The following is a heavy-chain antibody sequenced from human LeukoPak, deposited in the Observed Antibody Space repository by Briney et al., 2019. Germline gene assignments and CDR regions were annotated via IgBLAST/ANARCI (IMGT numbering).Heavy chain of an antibody. CDR1: GFTFRNYA. D-gene: IGHD6-25*01. CDR3: AKDKRLQPHYFDY. J-gene: IGHJ4*02. Sequence: PGGPLRLSCAASGFTFRNYAMSWVRQAPGKGLEWVSAISGSGGSTYYADSVKGRFTISRDNSKNTLYLQMNSLRAEDTAVYYCAKDKRLQPHYFDYWGQGTLVTVSS. CDR2: ISGSGGST. V-gene: IGHV3-23*01.